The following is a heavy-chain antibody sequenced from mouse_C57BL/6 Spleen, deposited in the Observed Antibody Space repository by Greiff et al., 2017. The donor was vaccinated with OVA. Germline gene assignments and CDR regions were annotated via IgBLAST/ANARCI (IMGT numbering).Heavy chain of an antibody. CDR3: ARRGLDYDAWYFDV. D-gene: IGHD2-4*01. Sequence: EVQLQQSGPELVKPGASVKIPCKASGYTFTDYNMDWVKQSHGKSLEWIGDINPNNGGTIYNQKFKGKATLTVDKSSSTAYMELRSLTSEDTAVYYCARRGLDYDAWYFDVWGTGTTVTVSS. CDR1: GYTFTDYN. V-gene: IGHV1-18*01. J-gene: IGHJ1*03. CDR2: INPNNGGT.